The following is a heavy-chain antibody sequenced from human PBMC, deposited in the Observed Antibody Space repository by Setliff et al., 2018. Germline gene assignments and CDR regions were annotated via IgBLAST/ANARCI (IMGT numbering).Heavy chain of an antibody. CDR1: GDSISRSSDY. Sequence: NPSETLSLTCTVSGDSISRSSDYWGWIRQPPGKGLEWIGSIYYSGSTSYNPSPKSRVTISVYTSKNQFSLKLSSVTAADTAVYYCARHTGPSSGYRWFDPWGQGTLVTVSS. CDR2: IYYSGST. D-gene: IGHD3-22*01. V-gene: IGHV4-39*01. J-gene: IGHJ5*02. CDR3: ARHTGPSSGYRWFDP.